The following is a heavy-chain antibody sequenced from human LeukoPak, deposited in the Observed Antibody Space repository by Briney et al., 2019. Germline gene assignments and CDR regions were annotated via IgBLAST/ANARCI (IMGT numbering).Heavy chain of an antibody. J-gene: IGHJ4*02. CDR3: ARAGSVTTFSLFDY. D-gene: IGHD2/OR15-2a*01. V-gene: IGHV4-34*01. CDR2: INHSGST. CDR1: GYSISSAYY. Sequence: PSETLSLTCDVSGYSISSAYYWSWIRQPPGKGLEWIGEINHSGSTNYNPSLKSRVTISVDTSKNQFSLKLSSVTAADTAVYYCARAGSVTTFSLFDYWGQGTLVTVSS.